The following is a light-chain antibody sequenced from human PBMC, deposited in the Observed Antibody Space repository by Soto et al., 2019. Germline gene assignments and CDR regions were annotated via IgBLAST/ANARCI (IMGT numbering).Light chain of an antibody. Sequence: MPPYSSTLSPSEVVRGPITCRASQSVNSWLAWYQQKPGKAPKLLIYDASSLESGVPLRFSGSGSGTEFTLTISSLQPDDSATYNCQQYSSYPWTFGQGTKVDIK. V-gene: IGKV1-5*01. J-gene: IGKJ1*01. CDR3: QQYSSYPWT. CDR1: QSVNSW. CDR2: DAS.